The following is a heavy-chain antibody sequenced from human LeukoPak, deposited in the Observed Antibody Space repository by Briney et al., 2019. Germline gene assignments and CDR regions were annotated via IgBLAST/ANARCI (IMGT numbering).Heavy chain of an antibody. V-gene: IGHV3-33*01. CDR1: GFTFSSYG. J-gene: IGHJ4*02. D-gene: IGHD3-22*01. CDR3: ARDGVRYYDSSGPFDY. Sequence: GGSRRLSCAASGFTFSSYGMHWVRQAPGKGLEWVAVIWYDGSNKYYADSVKGRFTISRDNSKNTLYLQMNSLRAEDTAVYYCARDGVRYYDSSGPFDYWGQGTLVTVSS. CDR2: IWYDGSNK.